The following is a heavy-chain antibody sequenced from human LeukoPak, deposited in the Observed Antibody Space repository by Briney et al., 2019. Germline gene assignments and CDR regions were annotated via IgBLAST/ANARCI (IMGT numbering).Heavy chain of an antibody. Sequence: SETLSLTCTVSGACCSNFYWSWIRQSPGKGLEWLGYVYSSGSTNYNPSLKSRVTISVDTSKKQFSLKLSSVTAADTAVYYCASGGYCGSTSCYPNWFDPWGQGTLVTVSS. CDR2: VYSSGST. CDR3: ASGGYCGSTSCYPNWFDP. D-gene: IGHD2-2*01. V-gene: IGHV4-59*01. J-gene: IGHJ5*02. CDR1: GACCSNFY.